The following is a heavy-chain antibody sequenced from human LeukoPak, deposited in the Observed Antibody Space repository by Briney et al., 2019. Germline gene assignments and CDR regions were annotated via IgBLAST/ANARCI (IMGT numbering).Heavy chain of an antibody. J-gene: IGHJ3*02. D-gene: IGHD3-22*01. CDR2: IKQEGSEL. CDR1: GFTFRSYW. CDR3: ASSYFDNSLHAYDI. V-gene: IGHV3-7*01. Sequence: GGSLRLSCAASGFTFRSYWMDWVRQAPGKGLEWVANIKQEGSELYCVDSVKGRFTISRDNTKNSLFLHMSSLRAEDTAVYFCASSYFDNSLHAYDIWGQGTMVTVSS.